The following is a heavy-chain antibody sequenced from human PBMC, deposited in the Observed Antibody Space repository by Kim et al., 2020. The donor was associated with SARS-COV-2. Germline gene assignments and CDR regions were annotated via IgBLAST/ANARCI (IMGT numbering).Heavy chain of an antibody. CDR2: IYHSGST. J-gene: IGHJ2*01. V-gene: IGHV4-4*02. Sequence: SETLSLTCAVSGGSISSSNWWSWVRQPPGKGLEWIGEIYHSGSTNYNPSLKSRVTISVDKSKNQFSLKLSSVTAADTAVYYCARDRPITMVRGADTKTYWYFDLWGRGTLVTVSS. CDR3: ARDRPITMVRGADTKTYWYFDL. D-gene: IGHD3-10*01. CDR1: GGSISSSNW.